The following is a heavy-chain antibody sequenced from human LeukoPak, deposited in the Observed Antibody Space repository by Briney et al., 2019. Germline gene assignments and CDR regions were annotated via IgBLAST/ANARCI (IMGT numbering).Heavy chain of an antibody. J-gene: IGHJ4*02. Sequence: GGSLRLSCAASGFTVSSNYMSWIRQAPGKGLEWVSFVSSSGSTIYYADSVKGRFTISRDNAKKSLYLQMNSLRVEDTAVYYCARDKYSGSYPLDYWGQGTLVTVSS. CDR1: GFTVSSNY. D-gene: IGHD1-26*01. CDR3: ARDKYSGSYPLDY. CDR2: VSSSGSTI. V-gene: IGHV3-11*01.